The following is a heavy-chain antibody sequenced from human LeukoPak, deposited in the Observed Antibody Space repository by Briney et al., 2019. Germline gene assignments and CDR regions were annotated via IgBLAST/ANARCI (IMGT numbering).Heavy chain of an antibody. CDR2: MYTRGST. Sequence: PSETLSLTCTVSGGSISSGSYYWSWIRQPAGKGLEWIGRMYTRGSTNDNPSLKSRVTISVDTSKNQFSLKLRSVTAADTAVYYCAREEYSSSSVDYWGQGTLVTVSS. D-gene: IGHD6-6*01. CDR1: GGSISSGSYY. CDR3: AREEYSSSSVDY. J-gene: IGHJ4*02. V-gene: IGHV4-61*02.